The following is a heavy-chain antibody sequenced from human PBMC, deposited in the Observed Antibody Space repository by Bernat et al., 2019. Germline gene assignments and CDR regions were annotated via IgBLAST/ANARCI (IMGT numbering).Heavy chain of an antibody. D-gene: IGHD2-15*01. CDR2: ISGSGGST. J-gene: IGHJ5*02. Sequence: EVQLLESGGGLLHPGGSLRLSCAASGFTFSSYAMSWVRQAPGNGLEWVSAISGSGGSTYYADSVKGRFTISRDNSKNTLYLQMNSLRAEDTAVYYCAKSLLSVVVVAATWFDPWGQGTLVTVSS. CDR3: AKSLLSVVVVAATWFDP. CDR1: GFTFSSYA. V-gene: IGHV3-23*01.